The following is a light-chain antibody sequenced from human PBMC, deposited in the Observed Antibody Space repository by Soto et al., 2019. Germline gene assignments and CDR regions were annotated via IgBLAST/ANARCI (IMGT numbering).Light chain of an antibody. Sequence: IVMTQSPVTMSLSPGERATLSCRASQSVRNSYLAWYQQKPGQAPRLLIYGASGRATGIPDRFSGSGSGTDFTLTISRLEPEDFAVYYCQQYGSSPYTFGQGTKLEI. CDR2: GAS. CDR3: QQYGSSPYT. V-gene: IGKV3-20*01. CDR1: QSVRNSY. J-gene: IGKJ2*01.